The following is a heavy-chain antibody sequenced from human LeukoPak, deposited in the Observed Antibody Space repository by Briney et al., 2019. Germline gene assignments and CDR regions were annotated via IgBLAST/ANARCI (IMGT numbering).Heavy chain of an antibody. CDR3: ARRHQKGSSNSCYDF. J-gene: IGHJ4*02. V-gene: IGHV4-34*01. CDR1: GGSFSGYY. Sequence: PSETLSLTCAVYGGSFSGYYWSWTRQPPGKGLEWIGEIKHSGTTNYNVSLKSRVTMSVETSKNQFSLKLSSVTAADTAVYYCARRHQKGSSNSCYDFWGRGTLVTVSS. CDR2: IKHSGTT. D-gene: IGHD2-2*01.